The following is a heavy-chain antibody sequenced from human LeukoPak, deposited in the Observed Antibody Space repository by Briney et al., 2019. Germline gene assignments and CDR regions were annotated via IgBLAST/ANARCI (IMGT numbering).Heavy chain of an antibody. CDR3: ARWGGLRSDLAYFDY. Sequence: PSETLSLTCTVSGGSISSYYWSWIRQPAGKGLEWIGRIYTSGSTNYNPSLKSRVTMSVDTSKNQFSLKLSSVTAADTAVYYCARWGGLRSDLAYFDYWGQGTLVTVSS. CDR1: GGSISSYY. D-gene: IGHD4-17*01. CDR2: IYTSGST. J-gene: IGHJ4*02. V-gene: IGHV4-4*07.